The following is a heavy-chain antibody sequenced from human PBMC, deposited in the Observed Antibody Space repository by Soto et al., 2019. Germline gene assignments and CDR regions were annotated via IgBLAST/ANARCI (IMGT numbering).Heavy chain of an antibody. J-gene: IGHJ5*02. Sequence: PSETLSLTCTVSGGSISSGGYYWSWIRQHPGKGLEWIGYIYYSGSTYYNPSLKSRVTISVDTSKNQFSLKLSSVTAAGTAVYYCARAAAAYNWFDPWGQGTLVTVSS. CDR1: GGSISSGGYY. D-gene: IGHD6-13*01. CDR2: IYYSGST. V-gene: IGHV4-31*03. CDR3: ARAAAAYNWFDP.